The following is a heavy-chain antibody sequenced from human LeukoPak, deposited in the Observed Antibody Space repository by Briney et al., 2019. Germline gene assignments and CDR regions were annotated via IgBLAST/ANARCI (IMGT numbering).Heavy chain of an antibody. V-gene: IGHV1-18*04. J-gene: IGHJ4*02. CDR1: GYTFTSYG. D-gene: IGHD1-26*01. CDR2: ISAYNGNT. CDR3: ARVSLWSGSYYYFDY. Sequence: ASVKVSCTASGYTFTSYGISWVRQAPGQGLEWMGWISAYNGNTNYAQKLQGRVTMTTDTSTSTAYMELRSLRSDDTAVYYCARVSLWSGSYYYFDYWGQGTLVTVSS.